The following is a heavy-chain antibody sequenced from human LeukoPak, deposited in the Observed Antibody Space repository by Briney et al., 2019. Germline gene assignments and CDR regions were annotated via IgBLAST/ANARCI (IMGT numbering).Heavy chain of an antibody. CDR1: GGSISSGDYY. CDR3: ARDPFTPSSGSAFDY. CDR2: IYYSGST. D-gene: IGHD3-22*01. V-gene: IGHV4-30-4*01. J-gene: IGHJ4*02. Sequence: SQTLSLTCTVSGGSISSGDYYWSWIPQPPGKGLELIGYIYYSGSTYYNPSLKSRVTISVDTSKNQFSLKLSSVTAADTAVYYCARDPFTPSSGSAFDYWGQGTLVTVSS.